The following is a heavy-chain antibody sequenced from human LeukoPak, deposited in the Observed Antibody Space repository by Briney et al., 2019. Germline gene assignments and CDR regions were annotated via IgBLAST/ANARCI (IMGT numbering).Heavy chain of an antibody. Sequence: PGGSLRLSCEASEFNFGDFGMHWVRQAPGKGLEWVAAIQYDGSRLYHSDAVKGRFTISRDNSKNTLYLEMHSLRVDDTALYYCARQRLGCSSGDCYSFDFWGQGTLVTVSS. CDR2: IQYDGSRL. CDR1: EFNFGDFG. V-gene: IGHV3-33*05. CDR3: ARQRLGCSSGDCYSFDF. J-gene: IGHJ4*02. D-gene: IGHD2-21*02.